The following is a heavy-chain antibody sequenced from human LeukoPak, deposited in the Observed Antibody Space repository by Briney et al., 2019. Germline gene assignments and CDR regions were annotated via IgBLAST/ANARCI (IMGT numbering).Heavy chain of an antibody. CDR3: AKAEDTAMEL. CDR2: ISWDGGST. J-gene: IGHJ4*02. Sequence: PGGSLRLSCAASGFTFDDYARHWVRQAPGKGLEWVSLISWDGGSTYYADSVKGRFTISRDNSKNSLYLQMNSLRAEDAALYYCAKAEDTAMELWGQGTLVTVSS. V-gene: IGHV3-43D*04. CDR1: GFTFDDYA. D-gene: IGHD5-18*01.